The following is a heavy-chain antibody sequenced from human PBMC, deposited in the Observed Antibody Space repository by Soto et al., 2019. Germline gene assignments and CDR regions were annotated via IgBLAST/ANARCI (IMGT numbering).Heavy chain of an antibody. CDR3: ARSFYP. CDR1: DDSIASGAYY. CDR2: IFYNGST. J-gene: IGHJ5*02. V-gene: IGHV4-61*08. Sequence: SETLSLTCTVSDDSIASGAYYWGLIRQAPGKGMEWIGYIFYNGSTHYNPSLTSRVTISVDMSKNRLSLTLTSVTAADTAVYYCARSFYPWGQGTLVTVSS.